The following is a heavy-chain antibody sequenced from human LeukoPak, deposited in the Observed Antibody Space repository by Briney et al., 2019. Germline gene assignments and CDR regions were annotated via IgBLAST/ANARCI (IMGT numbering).Heavy chain of an antibody. J-gene: IGHJ4*02. D-gene: IGHD1-26*01. V-gene: IGHV1-2*06. CDR3: ASGVGATIVPTFDY. CDR1: GYTFTGYY. Sequence: ASVKVSCKASGYTFTGYYMHWVRQAPGQGLEWMGRINPNSGGANYAQKFQGRVTMTRATSISTAYMELSRLRSDDTAVYYCASGVGATIVPTFDYWGQGTLVTVSS. CDR2: INPNSGGA.